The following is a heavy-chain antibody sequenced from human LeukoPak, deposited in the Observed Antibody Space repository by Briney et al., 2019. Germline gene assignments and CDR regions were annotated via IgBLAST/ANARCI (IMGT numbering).Heavy chain of an antibody. CDR3: AKSRSSGWYSYYYMDV. CDR2: IQYDGNNE. D-gene: IGHD6-19*01. V-gene: IGHV3-30*02. CDR1: GFTFSSYR. Sequence: PGGSLRPSCAASGFTFSSYRMNWVRQAPGEGLEWMAFIQYDGNNEYYADSVKGRFTISRDNSKNTLYLQMNSLRTEDAAVYYCAKSRSSGWYSYYYMDVWGKGTTVTISS. J-gene: IGHJ6*03.